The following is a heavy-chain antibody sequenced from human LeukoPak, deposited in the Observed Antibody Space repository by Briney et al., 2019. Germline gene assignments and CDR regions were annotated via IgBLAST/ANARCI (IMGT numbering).Heavy chain of an antibody. CDR3: ARGTYYDILTGYRNPIYYYYYMDV. V-gene: IGHV1-2*02. CDR1: GYTFTGYY. Sequence: ASVKVSCKASGYTFTGYYMHWVRQAPGQGLEWMGWINPNSGGTNYAQKFQGRVTMTRDTSISTAYMELSRLRSDDTAVYYCARGTYYDILTGYRNPIYYYYYMDVWGKGTTVTISS. CDR2: INPNSGGT. D-gene: IGHD3-9*01. J-gene: IGHJ6*03.